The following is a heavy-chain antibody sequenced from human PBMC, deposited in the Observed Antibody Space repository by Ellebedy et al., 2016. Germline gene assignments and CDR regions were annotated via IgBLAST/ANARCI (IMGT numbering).Heavy chain of an antibody. CDR3: GGSPHPVIYDDAYLWGTHRSPFDY. D-gene: IGHD3-16*02. CDR1: GGSISSRSYY. CDR2: IFYSGTT. V-gene: IGHV4-39*01. Sequence: SETLSLXXTVSGGSISSRSYYWGWIRQSPGKGLEWIGSIFYSGTTYYNPSLQSRVTISADTSKNQFSLRLSSVTAADTALYYCGGSPHPVIYDDAYLWGTHRSPFDYWGQGTLVTVSS. J-gene: IGHJ4*02.